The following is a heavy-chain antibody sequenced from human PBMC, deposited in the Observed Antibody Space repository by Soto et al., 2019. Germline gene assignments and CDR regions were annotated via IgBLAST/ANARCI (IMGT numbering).Heavy chain of an antibody. J-gene: IGHJ6*02. D-gene: IGHD6-13*01. CDR3: ASRGIAPAGPGTGLPVMDV. CDR1: GGSISSSSYY. CDR2: IYYSGST. V-gene: IGHV4-39*01. Sequence: QLQLQESGPGLVKPSETLSLTCTVSGGSISSSSYYWGWIRQPPGKGLEWIGSIYYSGSTYYNPSLKSRVTFPENPPKTQSSLRLGSLPAAATAVYYCASRGIAPAGPGTGLPVMDVWAKGPRSPSP.